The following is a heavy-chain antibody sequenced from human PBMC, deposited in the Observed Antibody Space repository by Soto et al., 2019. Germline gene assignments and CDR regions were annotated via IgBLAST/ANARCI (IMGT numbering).Heavy chain of an antibody. CDR2: IYYSGST. CDR1: GGSISSGDYY. Sequence: QVQLQESGPGLVKPSQTLSLTCTVSGGSISSGDYYWSWIRQHPGKGLEWIGYIYYSGSTYYNPSINSRVTISVDTSKNHFSLKLSSVTAADTALYYGARWWIGSRQGVDPWGKGTLVTVSS. V-gene: IGHV4-31*03. J-gene: IGHJ5*02. CDR3: ARWWIGSRQGVDP. D-gene: IGHD2-15*01.